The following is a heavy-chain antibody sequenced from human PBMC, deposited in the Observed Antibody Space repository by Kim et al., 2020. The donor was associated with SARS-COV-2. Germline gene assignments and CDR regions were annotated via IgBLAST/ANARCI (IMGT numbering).Heavy chain of an antibody. CDR3: AFGWPTFES. Sequence: GGSLRLSCVASGFTVSRYAMSWVRQAPGKGLEWVAAITNNHGKTYYADSVKGRFTISRDESENTVYLQMNSLRVEDTALYHPAFGWPTFESWSQGSLVTVSS. CDR1: GFTVSRYA. D-gene: IGHD2-2*01. V-gene: IGHV3-23*01. J-gene: IGHJ4*02. CDR2: ITNNHGKT.